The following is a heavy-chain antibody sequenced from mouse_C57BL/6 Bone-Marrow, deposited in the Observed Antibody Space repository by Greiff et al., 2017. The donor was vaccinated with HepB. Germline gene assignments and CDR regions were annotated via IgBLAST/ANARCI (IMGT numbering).Heavy chain of an antibody. CDR2: IYPSDSYT. CDR1: GYTFTSYG. Sequence: QVQLQQSGAELARPGASVKLSCKASGYTFTSYGISWVKQRTGQGLEWIGEIYPSDSYTNYNQKFKGKATLTVDTSSSTAYMQLSSLTSEDSAVYYCARKTTVVEDFDYWGQGTTLTVSS. D-gene: IGHD1-1*01. CDR3: ARKTTVVEDFDY. J-gene: IGHJ2*01. V-gene: IGHV1-81*01.